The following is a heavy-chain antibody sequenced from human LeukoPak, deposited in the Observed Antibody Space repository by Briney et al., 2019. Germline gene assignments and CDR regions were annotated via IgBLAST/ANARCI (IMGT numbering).Heavy chain of an antibody. D-gene: IGHD6-13*01. CDR3: ATEYSSSWYYFDY. Sequence: GGSLRLSCAASGFMFGSSWMGWVRQAPGKGLEWVANIKKDGSTKYYVDSVKGRFTISRDNAKNSLYLQMNSLRAEDTAVYYCATEYSSSWYYFDYWGQGTLVTVSS. V-gene: IGHV3-7*01. CDR1: GFMFGSSW. J-gene: IGHJ4*02. CDR2: IKKDGSTK.